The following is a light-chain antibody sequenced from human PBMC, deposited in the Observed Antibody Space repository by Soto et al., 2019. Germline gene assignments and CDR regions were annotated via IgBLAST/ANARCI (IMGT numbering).Light chain of an antibody. CDR3: HHYGSSPRT. Sequence: EIVLTQSPGTLSLSPGERATLSCRASQSVSSPYLAWYQQKPGQAPRLLIYGASSRATGIPDRFSGSGSGTDFTLTISRLGPEDFAVYFCHHYGSSPRTFGQGTKVDIK. CDR1: QSVSSPY. J-gene: IGKJ1*01. V-gene: IGKV3-20*01. CDR2: GAS.